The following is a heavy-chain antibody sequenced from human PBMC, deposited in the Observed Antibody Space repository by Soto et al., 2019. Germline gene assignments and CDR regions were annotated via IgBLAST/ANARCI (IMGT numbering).Heavy chain of an antibody. V-gene: IGHV3-30*18. CDR3: AKGDRIAAAGHFYY. Sequence: GGSLRLSCAASGFTFSSYGMHWVRHAPGKGLEWVAVISYDGGNKYYADSVKGRFTISRDSLRAEDTAVYYCAKGDRIAAAGHFYYWGQGTLVTVSS. CDR2: ISYDGGNK. CDR1: GFTFSSYG. J-gene: IGHJ4*02. D-gene: IGHD6-13*01.